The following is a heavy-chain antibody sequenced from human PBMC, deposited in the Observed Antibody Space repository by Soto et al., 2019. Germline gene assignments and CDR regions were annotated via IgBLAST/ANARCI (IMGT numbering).Heavy chain of an antibody. Sequence: GESLKISCKGSGYSFTSYWISWVRQMPGKGLEWMGRIDPSDSYTNYSPSFQGHVTISADKSISTAYLQWSSLKASDTAMYYCARRKVANYYYYCGMDVWGQGTTVTVSS. D-gene: IGHD5-12*01. CDR1: GYSFTSYW. CDR3: ARRKVANYYYYCGMDV. J-gene: IGHJ6*02. V-gene: IGHV5-10-1*01. CDR2: IDPSDSYT.